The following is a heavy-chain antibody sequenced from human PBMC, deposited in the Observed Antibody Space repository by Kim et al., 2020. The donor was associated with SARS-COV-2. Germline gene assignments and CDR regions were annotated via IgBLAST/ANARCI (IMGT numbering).Heavy chain of an antibody. D-gene: IGHD3-22*01. V-gene: IGHV4-39*01. CDR3: ARHLARSGGYLDY. Sequence: SETLSLTCTVSGGSISSSSYYWGWIRQPPGKGLEWIGSIYYSGSTYYNPSLKSRVTISVDTSKNQFSLKLSSVTAADTAVYYCARHLARSGGYLDYWGQGTLVTVSS. J-gene: IGHJ4*02. CDR1: GGSISSSSYY. CDR2: IYYSGST.